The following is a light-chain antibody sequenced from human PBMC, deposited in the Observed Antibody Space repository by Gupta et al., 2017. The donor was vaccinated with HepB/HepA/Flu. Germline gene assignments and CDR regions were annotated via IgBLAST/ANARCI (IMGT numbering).Light chain of an antibody. J-gene: IGLJ2*01. V-gene: IGLV4-69*01. CDR1: NGHTNYA. CDR3: QTWDTVIPHLV. Sequence: QLVLTQLLCASSSLGASVKLTCTLSNGHTNYAIAWHQQQTKKGPRYLMKVTSDGRHSKGDGIPDRFSGSNSGAERYLTISSLQSEDEADYYCQTWDTVIPHLVFGGGTNLTVL. CDR2: VTSDGRH.